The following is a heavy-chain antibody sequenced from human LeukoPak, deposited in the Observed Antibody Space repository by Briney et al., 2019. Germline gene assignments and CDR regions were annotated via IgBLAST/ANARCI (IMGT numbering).Heavy chain of an antibody. CDR1: GYTLTELS. CDR3: ATSPGGKIVMEDAFDI. Sequence: GASVKVSCKVSGYTLTELSMHWVRQAPGKGLEWMGGFDPEDGETIYAQKFQGRVTMTEDTSTDTAYMELSSLRSEDTAVYYCATSPGGKIVMEDAFDIWGQGTMVTVSS. D-gene: IGHD3-22*01. CDR2: FDPEDGET. J-gene: IGHJ3*02. V-gene: IGHV1-24*01.